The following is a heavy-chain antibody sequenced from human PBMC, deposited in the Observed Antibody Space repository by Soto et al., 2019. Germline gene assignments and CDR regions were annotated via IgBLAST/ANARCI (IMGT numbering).Heavy chain of an antibody. V-gene: IGHV3-33*01. J-gene: IGHJ4*02. CDR3: ARDRSLTMVRGVNAPLDY. CDR2: IWYDGSNN. Sequence: QVQLVESGGGVVQPGRSLRLSCAASGFTFSSYGMHWVRQAPGKGLEWVAVIWYDGSNNYYADSVKGRFTISRDNSKNTLYLQMNSLRAEDTAVYYCARDRSLTMVRGVNAPLDYWGQGTLVTVSS. CDR1: GFTFSSYG. D-gene: IGHD3-10*01.